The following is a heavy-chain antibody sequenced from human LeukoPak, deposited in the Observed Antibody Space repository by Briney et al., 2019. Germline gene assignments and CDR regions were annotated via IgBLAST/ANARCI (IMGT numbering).Heavy chain of an antibody. CDR2: INSDGSST. CDR3: ARDHDSSSWRDHYFDY. V-gene: IGHV3-74*01. J-gene: IGHJ4*02. Sequence: GGSLRLSCAASGFTFSSYWMHWVRHAPGKGLVWVSRINSDGSSTSYADSVKGRFTISRDNAKNTLYLQMNSLGAEDTAVYYCARDHDSSSWRDHYFDYWGQGTLVTVSS. CDR1: GFTFSSYW. D-gene: IGHD6-13*01.